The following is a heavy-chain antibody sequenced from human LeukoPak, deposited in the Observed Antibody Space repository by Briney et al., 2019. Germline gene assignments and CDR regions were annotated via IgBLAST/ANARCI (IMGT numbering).Heavy chain of an antibody. CDR3: AKDPEYYYGSGGYSWFDP. CDR1: GFTFSSYA. J-gene: IGHJ5*02. V-gene: IGHV3-23*01. D-gene: IGHD3-10*01. Sequence: PGGSLRLSCAASGFTFSSYAMSWVRQAPGKGLEWVSAISGSGGSTYYADSVKGRFTISRDNSKNTLYLQMNSLRAEDTAVYYCAKDPEYYYGSGGYSWFDPWGQGTQVTVSS. CDR2: ISGSGGST.